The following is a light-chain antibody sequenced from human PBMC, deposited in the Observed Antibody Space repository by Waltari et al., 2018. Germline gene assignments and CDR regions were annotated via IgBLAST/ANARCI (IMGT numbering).Light chain of an antibody. V-gene: IGKV1-39*01. CDR2: ATS. CDR1: QNVDNY. CDR3: QQSFNVPLS. J-gene: IGKJ4*01. Sequence: DIQVTQSPSSLSPSVVDRITITCRASQNVDNYFNWYQQKPGGAPNLLIYATSILQNGVPSRFSGSGSGTDCTLTTNSLQPEDFATYFCQQSFNVPLSFGGGTKVEI.